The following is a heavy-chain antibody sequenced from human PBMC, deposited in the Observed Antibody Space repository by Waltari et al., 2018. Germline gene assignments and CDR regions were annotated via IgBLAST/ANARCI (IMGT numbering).Heavy chain of an antibody. CDR3: ARGGVGHIVVVVAATAFDI. J-gene: IGHJ3*02. D-gene: IGHD2-15*01. V-gene: IGHV1-69*05. CDR2: IIPFFVTP. CDR1: GGTFSSYA. Sequence: QVQLVQSGAEVKKPGSSVKVSCKASGGTFSSYAISWVRQAPGQGLEWIEGIIPFFVTPNYAQKFQGRVTSTTDESTSTAYMELRSLRSEDTAVYYFARGGVGHIVVVVAATAFDIWGQGTMVTVSS.